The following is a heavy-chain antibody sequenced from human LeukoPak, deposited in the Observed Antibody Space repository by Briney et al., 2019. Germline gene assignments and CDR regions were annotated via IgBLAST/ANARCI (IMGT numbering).Heavy chain of an antibody. CDR2: IKKDGSEK. CDR1: GFTFSSHL. D-gene: IGHD6-25*01. CDR3: ARVSGVYYYNYGMDV. Sequence: GGSLRLSCAASGFTFSSHLMSWVRQAPGKGLEWVANIKKDGSEKYYVDSVKGRFTISRDNAKNSLYLQINSLRADDTAVYYCARVSGVYYYNYGMDVWGQGTTVTVSS. J-gene: IGHJ6*02. V-gene: IGHV3-7*01.